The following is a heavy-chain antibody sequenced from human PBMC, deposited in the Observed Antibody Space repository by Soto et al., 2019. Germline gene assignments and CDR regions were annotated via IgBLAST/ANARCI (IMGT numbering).Heavy chain of an antibody. CDR3: AKDSGDSSSWYSGPYYFDY. D-gene: IGHD6-13*01. CDR1: GVTFSSYG. V-gene: IGHV3-30*18. J-gene: IGHJ4*02. CDR2: ISYDGSNK. Sequence: GGSLRLSCAASGVTFSSYGMHWVRQAPGKGLEWVAVISYDGSNKYYADSVKGRFTISRDSSKNTLYLQMNSLRDEDTAVYYCAKDSGDSSSWYSGPYYFDYWRQGTLVTVSS.